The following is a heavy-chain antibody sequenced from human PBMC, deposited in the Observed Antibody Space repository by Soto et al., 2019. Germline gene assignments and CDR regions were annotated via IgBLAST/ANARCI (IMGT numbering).Heavy chain of an antibody. D-gene: IGHD3-10*01. J-gene: IGHJ6*02. CDR1: GGTFSSYA. CDR3: ARDPWYYGSGSSYYYYGMGV. Sequence: QVQLVQSGAEVKKPGSSVKVSCKASGGTFSSYAISWVRQAPGQGLEWMGGIIPIFGTANYAQKFQGRVTITADESTSTAYMELSSLRSEDTAVYYCARDPWYYGSGSSYYYYGMGVWGQGTTVTVSS. V-gene: IGHV1-69*12. CDR2: IIPIFGTA.